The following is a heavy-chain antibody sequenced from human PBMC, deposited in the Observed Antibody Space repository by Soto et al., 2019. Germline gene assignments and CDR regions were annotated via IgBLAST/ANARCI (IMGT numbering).Heavy chain of an antibody. J-gene: IGHJ5*02. D-gene: IGHD4-17*01. CDR1: GGSISSSSYY. CDR2: IYYSGST. Sequence: PSETLSLTCTVSGGSISSSSYYWGWIRQPPGKGLEWIGSIYYSGSTYYNPSLKSRVTISVDTSKNQFSLKLSSVTAADTAVYYCARTVSTNWFDPWGQGTLVTVSS. CDR3: ARTVSTNWFDP. V-gene: IGHV4-39*01.